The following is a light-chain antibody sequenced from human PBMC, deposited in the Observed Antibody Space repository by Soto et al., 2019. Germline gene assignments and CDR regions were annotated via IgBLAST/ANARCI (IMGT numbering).Light chain of an antibody. CDR1: QSFSNTY. J-gene: IGKJ4*01. CDR2: GVS. V-gene: IGKV3-20*01. CDR3: QQYGDSRT. Sequence: EIVLTQSPGTLPLSPGERATLSCRASQSFSNTYLAWYQQKPGQAPTLLIYGVSYRATGSPDRFTGSGSGTDFTLTISRLEPEDFAVYYCQQYGDSRTFGGGTKVDIK.